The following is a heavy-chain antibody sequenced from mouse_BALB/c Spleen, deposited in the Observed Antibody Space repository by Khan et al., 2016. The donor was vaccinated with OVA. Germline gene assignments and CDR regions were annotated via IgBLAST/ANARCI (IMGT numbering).Heavy chain of an antibody. J-gene: IGHJ4*01. V-gene: IGHV2-6-1*01. Sequence: VELVESGPGLVAPSQSLSITCTISGFSLTNYGIHWVRQPPGKGLEWLVVIWSDGSTTYNSALTSRLTISKDNSKSQVFLKMNSLQTDDKAMYCWARQPYYHDNIMDYWGQGTSVTVSS. CDR1: GFSLTNYG. CDR2: IWSDGST. D-gene: IGHD2-10*01. CDR3: ARQPYYHDNIMDY.